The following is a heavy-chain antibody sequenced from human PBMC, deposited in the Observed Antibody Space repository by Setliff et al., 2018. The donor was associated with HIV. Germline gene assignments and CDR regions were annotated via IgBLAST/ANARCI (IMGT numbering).Heavy chain of an antibody. CDR1: GGSIGSGSHY. V-gene: IGHV4-61*09. CDR3: AKTSVGATGLYAFDI. Sequence: ASETLSLTCTVSGGSIGSGSHYWSWIRQPAGKGLEWIGHIYTTGSTNYNPSLKSRVTISADTSNNQLSLRLTSMTAADTAVYYCAKTSVGATGLYAFDIWGQGTMVTVSS. D-gene: IGHD1-26*01. CDR2: IYTTGST. J-gene: IGHJ3*02.